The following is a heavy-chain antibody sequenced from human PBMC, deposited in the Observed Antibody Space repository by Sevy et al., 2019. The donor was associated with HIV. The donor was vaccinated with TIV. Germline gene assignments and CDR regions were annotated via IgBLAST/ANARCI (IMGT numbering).Heavy chain of an antibody. J-gene: IGHJ3*02. CDR3: ARPRFLEWLSSAAFDI. V-gene: IGHV3-30*04. CDR1: GFVFSSYA. CDR2: IAYDGSNK. D-gene: IGHD3-3*01. Sequence: GGSLRLSCTASGFVFSSYAMHWVRQAPGKGLEWVAFIAYDGSNKNYADSVKGRFTLSRDNSKNTLYLQMNSLGAEDTAVYYCARPRFLEWLSSAAFDIWGQGTMVTDSS.